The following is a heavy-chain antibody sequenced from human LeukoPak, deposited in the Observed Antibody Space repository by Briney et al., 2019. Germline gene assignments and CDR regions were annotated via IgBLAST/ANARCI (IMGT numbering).Heavy chain of an antibody. CDR1: GYTFSSYA. V-gene: IGHV7-4-1*02. CDR2: INTNSGNP. D-gene: IGHD1-1*01. CDR3: ARGMSNSPYYFYYYMDV. J-gene: IGHJ6*03. Sequence: ASVKVSCKASGYTFSSYAMNWVRQAPGQGLEWMGWINTNSGNPTYGQGFTGRFVFSLDTSVSTAYLQINSLKAEDTAVYYCARGMSNSPYYFYYYMDVWGKGTTVTVSS.